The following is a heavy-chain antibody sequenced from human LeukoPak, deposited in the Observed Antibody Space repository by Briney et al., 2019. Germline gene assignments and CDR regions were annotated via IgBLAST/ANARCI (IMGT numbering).Heavy chain of an antibody. CDR2: MNPNSGNT. V-gene: IGHV1-8*03. CDR1: GYTFTSYD. Sequence: ASVKVSCKASGYTFTSYDINWVRQATGQGLEWMGWMNPNSGNTGYSQKVQGRVTITRNTSISTAYMELSSLRSEDTAVYYCARGAYSQSNYYMDVWGKGTTVTVSS. D-gene: IGHD5-18*01. CDR3: ARGAYSQSNYYMDV. J-gene: IGHJ6*03.